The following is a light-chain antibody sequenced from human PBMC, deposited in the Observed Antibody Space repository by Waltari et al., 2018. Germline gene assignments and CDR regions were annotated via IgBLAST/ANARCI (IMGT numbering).Light chain of an antibody. CDR3: QQYNNHPFT. CDR1: QGISNN. CDR2: DVS. V-gene: IGKV1-16*01. Sequence: DVQMTQSPSSLSVSVGDSISITCRASQGISNNLAWFKQKPGKAPKSLIYDVSNLQSGAPSRFSGSGSGTDFTLTISSLQPEDFATYYCQQYNNHPFTFGPGTKVDLK. J-gene: IGKJ3*01.